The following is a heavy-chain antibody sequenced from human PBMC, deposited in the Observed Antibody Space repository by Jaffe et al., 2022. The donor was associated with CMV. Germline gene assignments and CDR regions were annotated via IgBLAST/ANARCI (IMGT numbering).Heavy chain of an antibody. D-gene: IGHD2-2*02. CDR1: GFTFSSYW. Sequence: EVQLVESGGGLVQPGGSLRLSCAASGFTFSSYWMHWVRQAPGKGLVWVSRINSDGSSTSYADSVKGRFTISRDNAKNTLYLQMNSLRAEDTAVYYCARGDCSSTSCYIDYYYYGMDVWGQGTTVTVSS. J-gene: IGHJ6*02. CDR3: ARGDCSSTSCYIDYYYYGMDV. V-gene: IGHV3-74*01. CDR2: INSDGSST.